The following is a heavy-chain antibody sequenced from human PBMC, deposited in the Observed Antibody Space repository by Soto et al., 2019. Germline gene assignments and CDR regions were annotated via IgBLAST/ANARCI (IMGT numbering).Heavy chain of an antibody. Sequence: QLQLQESGPGLVKPSETLSLTCTVSGGSIRDSNYFWGWIRQHPGKGLEWIGSIYETGSTYYNPSLKTRVSISVDTSKNQFSLKLSSVTAAESAVYYCARQGRWILNVWGKGTTVTVSS. V-gene: IGHV4-39*01. J-gene: IGHJ6*04. CDR3: ARQGRWILNV. CDR2: IYETGST. D-gene: IGHD2-2*03. CDR1: GGSIRDSNYF.